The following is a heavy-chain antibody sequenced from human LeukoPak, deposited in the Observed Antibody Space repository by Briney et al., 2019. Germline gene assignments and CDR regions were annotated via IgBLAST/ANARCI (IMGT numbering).Heavy chain of an antibody. CDR2: IYYSGST. D-gene: IGHD3-3*01. CDR3: ASSSALLEWLSPIGYYYYGMDV. J-gene: IGHJ6*02. V-gene: IGHV4-31*03. Sequence: PSETLSLTCTVSGGSISNGDHYWSWIRQHPGKGLEWIGHIYYSGSTYYNPSLKSRGIISVETSKNQFSLKLSSVTAADTAVYYCASSSALLEWLSPIGYYYYGMDVWGQGTTVTVSS. CDR1: GGSISNGDHY.